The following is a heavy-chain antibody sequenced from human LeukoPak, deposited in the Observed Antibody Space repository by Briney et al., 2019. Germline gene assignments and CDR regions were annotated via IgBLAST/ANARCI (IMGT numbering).Heavy chain of an antibody. D-gene: IGHD3-16*01. Sequence: GGSLRLSCAASGFTFSSYWMSWVRQAPGKGLEWVANIEQDESEKYYVDSVKGRFTISRDNAKNSLYLQMNSLRVEDTGIYYCALSSTARGGDDYWGQGTLVTVSS. CDR3: ALSSTARGGDDY. CDR2: IEQDESEK. V-gene: IGHV3-7*03. CDR1: GFTFSSYW. J-gene: IGHJ4*02.